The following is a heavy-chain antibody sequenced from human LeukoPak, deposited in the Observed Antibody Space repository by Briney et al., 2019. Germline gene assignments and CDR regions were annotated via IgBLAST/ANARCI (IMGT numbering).Heavy chain of an antibody. D-gene: IGHD3-10*01. J-gene: IGHJ4*02. CDR3: AKDQLLLWFGELLPPDY. CDR1: GFTFSSYA. V-gene: IGHV3-23*01. Sequence: PGGSLRLSCAASGFTFSSYAMSWVRQAPGKGLEWVSAISGSGGSTHYADSVKGRFTISRDNSKNTLYLQMNSLRAEDTAVYYCAKDQLLLWFGELLPPDYWGQGTLVTVSS. CDR2: ISGSGGST.